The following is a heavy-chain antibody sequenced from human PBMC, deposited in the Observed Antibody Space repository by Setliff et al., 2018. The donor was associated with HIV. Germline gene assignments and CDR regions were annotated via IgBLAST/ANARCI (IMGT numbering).Heavy chain of an antibody. CDR2: IIPVFDTP. Sequence: VASVKVSCKASGGAFSSYAINWVRQAPGQGLEWMGGIIPVFDTPNYAQKFQGRATITADESTSTSSMELSSLGSEDTAVYYCATVRTGQVFDYWGQGTLVTVSS. CDR3: ATVRTGQVFDY. V-gene: IGHV1-69*13. J-gene: IGHJ4*02. D-gene: IGHD7-27*01. CDR1: GGAFSSYA.